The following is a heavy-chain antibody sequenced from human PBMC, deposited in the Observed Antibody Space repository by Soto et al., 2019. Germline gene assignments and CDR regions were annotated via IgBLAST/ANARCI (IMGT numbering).Heavy chain of an antibody. Sequence: QVQLQESGPGLVKPSQTLSLTCAVSGGSISSGDYYWSWIRQPPGKGLEWIGYIYSSGSAYYNPSLKSRLTISIDTSENQFPLRLSSVTAADTAVYYCAREPFGDYADDAFDIWGQGTMVTISS. D-gene: IGHD4-17*01. J-gene: IGHJ3*02. CDR1: GGSISSGDYY. CDR3: AREPFGDYADDAFDI. CDR2: IYSSGSA. V-gene: IGHV4-30-4*01.